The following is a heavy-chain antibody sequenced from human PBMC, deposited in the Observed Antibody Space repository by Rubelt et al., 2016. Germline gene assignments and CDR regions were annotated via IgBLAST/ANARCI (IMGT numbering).Heavy chain of an antibody. CDR3: AKDRVRGSYESDY. D-gene: IGHD1-26*01. Sequence: ASAKGRFTISRDNSKNTLYLQVNSLRPEDTAIYYCAKDRVRGSYESDYWGQGTLVTVSS. V-gene: IGHV3-30*02. J-gene: IGHJ4*02.